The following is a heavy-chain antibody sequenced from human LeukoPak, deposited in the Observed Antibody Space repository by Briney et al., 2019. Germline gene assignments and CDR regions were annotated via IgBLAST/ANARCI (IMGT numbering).Heavy chain of an antibody. CDR1: GYTFSAYG. CDR3: ARDQRNSWSYRFEY. D-gene: IGHD1-26*01. Sequence: ASVKVSCKPSGYTFSAYGISWVRQAPGQGLEWMGWITGNNGHTNYAPSLQGRVTMTTDTSTNTAYMELTNLRSDETAVYYCARDQRNSWSYRFEYWGQGTLVTVSS. V-gene: IGHV1-18*01. J-gene: IGHJ4*02. CDR2: ITGNNGHT.